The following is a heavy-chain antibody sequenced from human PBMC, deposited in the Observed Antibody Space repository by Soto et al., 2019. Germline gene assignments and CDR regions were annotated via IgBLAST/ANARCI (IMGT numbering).Heavy chain of an antibody. V-gene: IGHV1-69*02. D-gene: IGHD2-2*01. CDR2: IIPILGIA. CDR1: GGTFSSYT. J-gene: IGHJ6*03. CDR3: ASPPPVVPAAHHYYYYYMDV. Sequence: QVQLVQSGAEVKKPGSSVKVSCKASGGTFSSYTISWVRQAPGQGLEWMGRIIPILGIANYAQKFQGRVTITADKSTSTAYLELSSLRSEDTDVYYCASPPPVVPAAHHYYYYYMDVWGKGTTVNVSS.